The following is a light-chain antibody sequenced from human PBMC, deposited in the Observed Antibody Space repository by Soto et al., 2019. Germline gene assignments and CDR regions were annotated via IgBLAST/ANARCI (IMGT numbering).Light chain of an antibody. V-gene: IGLV2-14*01. J-gene: IGLJ1*01. CDR1: SSDVGGYNY. CDR3: SSYTSSSTLDV. Sequence: QSALTQPASVSGSPGQSITISCTGTSSDVGGYNYVSWYQQHPGKAPKLMIYDVINRPSGVSNRFSGSKSGNTASLTISGLQAEDEADYYCSSYTSSSTLDVFGTGTKVTVL. CDR2: DVI.